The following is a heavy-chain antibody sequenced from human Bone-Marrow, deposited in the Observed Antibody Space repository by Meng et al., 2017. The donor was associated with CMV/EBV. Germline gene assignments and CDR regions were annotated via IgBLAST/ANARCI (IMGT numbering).Heavy chain of an antibody. V-gene: IGHV3-30*02. J-gene: IGHJ4*02. CDR2: IHWDASNQ. Sequence: GESLKISCAASGFTFSDFGMHWVRQAPGKGLEWVSFIHWDASNQYYANSVKGRFTISRDNSKNTLYLQMDSLRAEDTAVYYCAKDASRLGDGYNTNWGQGTLVTVSS. D-gene: IGHD5-24*01. CDR1: GFTFSDFG. CDR3: AKDASRLGDGYNTN.